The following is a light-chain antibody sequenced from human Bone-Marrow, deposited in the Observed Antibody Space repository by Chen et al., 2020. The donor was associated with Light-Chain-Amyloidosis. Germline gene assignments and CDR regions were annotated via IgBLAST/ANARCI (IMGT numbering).Light chain of an antibody. J-gene: IGLJ2*01. Sequence: QSVLTQPPSVSGAPGQRVTISCTGSSSNIGAGYDVHWYQQLPGTAPKLLIYANSNRPSGVPDRFSGSKSGTSASLAITVLQAEDEADYYCQSYDSSLSGVVFGGGTKLTVL. CDR3: QSYDSSLSGVV. CDR1: SSNIGAGYD. V-gene: IGLV1-40*01. CDR2: ANS.